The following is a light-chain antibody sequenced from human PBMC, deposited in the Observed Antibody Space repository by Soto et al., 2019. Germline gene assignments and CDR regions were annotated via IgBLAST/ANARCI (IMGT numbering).Light chain of an antibody. J-gene: IGLJ3*02. CDR3: SSYEGSNTWV. CDR2: DVS. Sequence: QSALTQPPSASGSPGQSVTISCTGTSSDVGGYDFVSWYQHHPGKAPKLMIFDVSKRPSAVPDRFSGSKSGNTASLTVSGLQAEDEADYYCSSYEGSNTWVFGGGTKVTVL. V-gene: IGLV2-8*01. CDR1: SSDVGGYDF.